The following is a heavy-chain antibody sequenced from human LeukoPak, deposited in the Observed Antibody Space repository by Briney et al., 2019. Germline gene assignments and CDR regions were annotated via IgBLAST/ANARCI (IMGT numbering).Heavy chain of an antibody. V-gene: IGHV4-34*01. CDR2: INHSGST. D-gene: IGHD2-21*01. J-gene: IGHJ5*02. CDR3: ARGTSEVWWATSTKQGFDP. Sequence: PGGSLRLSCAASGFTFSSYAMSWVRQPPGKGLEWIGEINHSGSTNYNPSLKSRVTISVDTSKNQFSLKLSSVTAADTAVYYCARGTSEVWWATSTKQGFDPWGQGTLVTVSS. CDR1: GFTFSSYA.